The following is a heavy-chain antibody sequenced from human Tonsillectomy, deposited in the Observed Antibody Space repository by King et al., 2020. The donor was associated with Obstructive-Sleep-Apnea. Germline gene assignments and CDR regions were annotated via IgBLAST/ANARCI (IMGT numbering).Heavy chain of an antibody. Sequence: VQLVESWGGLVQPGGSLRLSCAVSGFTFSSYAMSWVRQAPGKGLEWVSGVSGSCDSTHYADSVKGRFTISRDNYKNTLYLQMNSLRAYDTAVYYCAKTIITMIRGVIVEGYYFEYWGQGTLVTVSS. CDR3: AKTIITMIRGVIVEGYYFEY. V-gene: IGHV3-23*04. CDR1: GFTFSSYA. J-gene: IGHJ4*02. D-gene: IGHD3-10*01. CDR2: VSGSCDST.